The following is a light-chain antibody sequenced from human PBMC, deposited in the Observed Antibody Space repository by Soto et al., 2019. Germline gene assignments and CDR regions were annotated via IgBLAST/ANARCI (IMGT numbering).Light chain of an antibody. CDR1: QGISNH. V-gene: IGKV1-33*01. J-gene: IGKJ5*01. CDR3: QQYYNPPIS. Sequence: DIFLTQSPAALSAYNGDRVTITCRASQGISNHLNWYQQKPGKAPKLLIYDASNLETGVPSRFRGSGSGTDFTLTISRLQPEDLATYSCQQYYNPPISFGQGTRLEIK. CDR2: DAS.